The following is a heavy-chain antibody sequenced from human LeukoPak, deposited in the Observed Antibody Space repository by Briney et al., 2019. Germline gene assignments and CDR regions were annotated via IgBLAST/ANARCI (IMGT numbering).Heavy chain of an antibody. CDR3: AREVCSSTSCYPGY. V-gene: IGHV3-48*03. CDR2: ISSTGSTI. J-gene: IGHJ4*02. CDR1: GFTFSSYQ. D-gene: IGHD2-2*01. Sequence: PGGSPRLSCAASGFTFSSYQMNWVRQAPGKGLEWVSFISSTGSTIYQADSVKGRFTISRDNGKNSLYLQMNSLRAEDTAVYYCAREVCSSTSCYPGYWGQGTLVTVSS.